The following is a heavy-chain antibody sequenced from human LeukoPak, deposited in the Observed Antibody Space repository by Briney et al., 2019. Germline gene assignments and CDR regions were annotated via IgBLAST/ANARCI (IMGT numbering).Heavy chain of an antibody. D-gene: IGHD2-21*01. V-gene: IGHV4-59*08. Sequence: SDTLSLTCTVSGASISSYYWSWIRQPPGKGLEWIGYIYSSGNTNYNPSLKSRVTISLDTSKNHFSLRLSSVTAADTAVYHCARQYCGSSGCSPHFDYWGQGTLVTVSS. CDR2: IYSSGNT. CDR1: GASISSYY. CDR3: ARQYCGSSGCSPHFDY. J-gene: IGHJ4*02.